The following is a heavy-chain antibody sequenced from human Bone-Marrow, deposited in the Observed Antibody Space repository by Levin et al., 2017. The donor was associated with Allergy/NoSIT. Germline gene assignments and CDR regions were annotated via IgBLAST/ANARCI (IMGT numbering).Heavy chain of an antibody. CDR3: ARMYSDILTGYPYFDS. J-gene: IGHJ4*02. Sequence: PGGSLRLSCEASGFSLSTFWMSWVRQAPGKGLEWVANIKQDGSEKYYVDSVRGRLTISRDNAKNSLFLQMNSLGVEDTAVYYCARMYSDILTGYPYFDSWGQGTLVTVSS. CDR1: GFSLSTFW. CDR2: IKQDGSEK. D-gene: IGHD3-9*01. V-gene: IGHV3-7*04.